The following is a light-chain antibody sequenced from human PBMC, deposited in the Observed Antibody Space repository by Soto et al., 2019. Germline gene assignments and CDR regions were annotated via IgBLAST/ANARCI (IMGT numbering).Light chain of an antibody. V-gene: IGLV2-18*02. CDR1: TSDVGYSNG. CDR2: DVN. J-gene: IGLJ1*01. CDR3: SSYTSSSTYV. Sequence: QSGLTQPPSVSGSPGQSVAISCTGTTSDVGYSNGVSWYHQPPGTAPKLMIYDVNNRPSGVPDRFSGSKSGNTASLTISGLQAEDEGDYYCSSYTSSSTYVFGTGTKLTVL.